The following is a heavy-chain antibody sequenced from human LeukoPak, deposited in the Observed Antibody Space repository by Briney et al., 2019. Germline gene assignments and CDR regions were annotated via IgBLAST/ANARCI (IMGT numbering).Heavy chain of an antibody. CDR2: ISAYNGNT. CDR1: GYTFTSYG. Sequence: ASVKVSCKASGYTFTSYGISWVRQAPGQGLEWMGWISAYNGNTNYAQKLQGRVTMTTDTSTSTAYMELSSLRSEDTAVYYCARDRDCSGGSCNDYWGQGTLVTVSS. CDR3: ARDRDCSGGSCNDY. D-gene: IGHD2-15*01. J-gene: IGHJ4*02. V-gene: IGHV1-18*01.